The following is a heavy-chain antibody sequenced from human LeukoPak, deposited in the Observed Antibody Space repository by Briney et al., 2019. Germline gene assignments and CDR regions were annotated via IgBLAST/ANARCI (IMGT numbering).Heavy chain of an antibody. D-gene: IGHD3-10*01. CDR1: GFTFSRHW. CDR3: ARSYYGSGTSYGMDV. V-gene: IGHV3-7*01. J-gene: IGHJ6*02. CDR2: IKQDGSEK. Sequence: GGSLRLSCAVSGFTFSRHWMSWVRQAPGKGLEWLANIKQDGSEKYYVDSVEGRFTISRDNAKTSLYLQMNSLRAEDTAVYYCARSYYGSGTSYGMDVWGQGTTVTVSS.